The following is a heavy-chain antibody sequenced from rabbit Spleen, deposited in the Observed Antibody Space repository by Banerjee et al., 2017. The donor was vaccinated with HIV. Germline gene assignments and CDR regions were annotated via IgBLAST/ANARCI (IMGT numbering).Heavy chain of an antibody. J-gene: IGHJ4*01. CDR2: IDAGSSGFT. CDR1: GVSFSSSSY. V-gene: IGHV1S40*01. D-gene: IGHD4-1*01. Sequence: QSLEESGGDLVKPGASLTLTCTASGVSFSSSSYMCWVRQAPGKGLEWIACIDAGSSGFTYFATWAKGRFTCSKTSSTTVTLQMTRLTAADTATYFCARANSGGVYNIGLGLWGPGTLVTVS. CDR3: ARANSGGVYNIGLGL.